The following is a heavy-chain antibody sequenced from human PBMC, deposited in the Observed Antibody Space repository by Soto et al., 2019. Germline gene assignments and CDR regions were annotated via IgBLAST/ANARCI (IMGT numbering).Heavy chain of an antibody. J-gene: IGHJ4*02. CDR1: GGSISSSSYY. Sequence: QLQLQESGPGLVKPSETLSLTCTVSGGSISSSSYYWGWIRQPPGKGLEWIGSIYYSGSTYYNPSLKSRVTISVDTSKNQFSLKLSSVTAADTAVYYCARGEDSSSWHGYYFDYWGQGTLVTVSS. D-gene: IGHD6-13*01. V-gene: IGHV4-39*01. CDR3: ARGEDSSSWHGYYFDY. CDR2: IYYSGST.